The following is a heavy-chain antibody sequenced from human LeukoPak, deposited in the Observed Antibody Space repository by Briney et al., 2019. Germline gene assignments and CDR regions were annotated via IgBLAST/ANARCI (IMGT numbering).Heavy chain of an antibody. J-gene: IGHJ4*02. CDR3: ARGYTYAYYFDY. CDR2: TSYDGSNK. Sequence: GGSLRLSCAASGFTFSSYGMHWVRQAPGKGLEWVAVTSYDGSNKYYADSVKGRFTISRDNAKNSLYLQMNSLRAADTAVYYCARGYTYAYYFDYWGQGTLVTVSS. V-gene: IGHV3-30*03. D-gene: IGHD5-18*01. CDR1: GFTFSSYG.